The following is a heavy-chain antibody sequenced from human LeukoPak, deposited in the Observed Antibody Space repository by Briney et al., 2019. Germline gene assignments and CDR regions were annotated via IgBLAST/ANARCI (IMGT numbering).Heavy chain of an antibody. CDR1: GYTFTSYY. Sequence: ASVKVSCKASGYTFTSYYMHWVRQAPGQGLEWMGIINPSGGSTSYAQKFRGRVTMTRDTSTSTVYMELSSLRSEDTAVYYCARDQWGYYMDVWGKGTTVTVSS. V-gene: IGHV1-46*01. J-gene: IGHJ6*03. CDR3: ARDQWGYYMDV. D-gene: IGHD1-26*01. CDR2: INPSGGST.